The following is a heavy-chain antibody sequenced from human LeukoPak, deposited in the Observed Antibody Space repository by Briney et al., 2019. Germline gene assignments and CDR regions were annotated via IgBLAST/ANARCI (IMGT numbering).Heavy chain of an antibody. J-gene: IGHJ3*02. CDR3: AREPFSMARESTRNAFDI. CDR2: ITSSSSYI. CDR1: GFTFSRFT. D-gene: IGHD3-10*01. Sequence: GGSLRLSCAASGFTFSRFTMNWVRQAPGKGLEWVSSITSSSSYIYYADSVRGRFTISRDNAGSSVNLRMNSLRAEDTAVYYCAREPFSMARESTRNAFDIWGQGTMVTVSS. V-gene: IGHV3-21*01.